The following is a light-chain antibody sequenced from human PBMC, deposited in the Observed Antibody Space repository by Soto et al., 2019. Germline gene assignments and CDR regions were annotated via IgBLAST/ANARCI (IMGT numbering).Light chain of an antibody. CDR3: QQFNNWPRT. Sequence: ETEMAQSPATLSGAGGERSILWSPAHQSISINLAWYQQKPGQAPRLLIYGASTRAAGIPDRFSGSGSGTDFTLTISILQSEDFAVYYWQQFNNWPRTFGQGTKVDIK. V-gene: IGKV3D-15*01. CDR2: GAS. CDR1: QSISIN. J-gene: IGKJ1*01.